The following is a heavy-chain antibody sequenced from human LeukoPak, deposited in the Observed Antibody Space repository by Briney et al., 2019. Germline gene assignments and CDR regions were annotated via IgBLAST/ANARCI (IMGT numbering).Heavy chain of an antibody. J-gene: IGHJ5*02. Sequence: ASLKVSCKASGYTFTGYYMHWVRQAPGQGLEWMGWINPNSGGTNYAQKFQGRVTMTRDTSISTAYMELSRLRSDDTAVYYCARGRLNRNWFDPWGQGTLVTVSS. CDR1: GYTFTGYY. D-gene: IGHD1-14*01. V-gene: IGHV1-2*02. CDR2: INPNSGGT. CDR3: ARGRLNRNWFDP.